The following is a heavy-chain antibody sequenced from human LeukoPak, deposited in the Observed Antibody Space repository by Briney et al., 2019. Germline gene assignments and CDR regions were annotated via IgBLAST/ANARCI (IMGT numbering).Heavy chain of an antibody. J-gene: IGHJ4*02. CDR2: INWNGGST. CDR1: GFTFDDYG. D-gene: IGHD3-3*01. Sequence: GGSLRLSCAAYGFTFDDYGMSWVRHAPGKGLEWVSGINWNGGSTGYADSVKGRFTISRDNAKNSLYLQMNSLRAEDTALYYCAKYDFWSGPTPTAFDYWGQGTLVTVSS. CDR3: AKYDFWSGPTPTAFDY. V-gene: IGHV3-20*04.